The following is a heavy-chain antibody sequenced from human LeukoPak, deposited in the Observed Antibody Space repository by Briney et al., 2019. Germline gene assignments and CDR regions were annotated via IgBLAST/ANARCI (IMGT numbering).Heavy chain of an antibody. V-gene: IGHV3-30*18. CDR1: GFTFSSYG. J-gene: IGHJ4*02. Sequence: GGSLRLSCAASGFTFSSYGMHWVRQAPGKGLEWVAVISYDGSNKYYADSVKGRFTISRDNSKNTLCLQMNSLRAEDTAVYYCAKDPRYSSSDPFDYWGQGTLVTVSS. CDR2: ISYDGSNK. CDR3: AKDPRYSSSDPFDY. D-gene: IGHD6-6*01.